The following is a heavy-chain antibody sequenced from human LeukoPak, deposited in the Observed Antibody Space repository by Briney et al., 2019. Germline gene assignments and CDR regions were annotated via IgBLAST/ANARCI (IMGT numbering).Heavy chain of an antibody. CDR2: IKQDGSEK. J-gene: IGHJ6*03. D-gene: IGHD2-15*01. CDR3: ARGISYYYYYYYVDV. CDR1: GFTFSRRW. V-gene: IGHV3-7*01. Sequence: GVSLSLLCAASGFTFSRRWMSCVRQSPGEGREWLANIKQDGSEKYYMDSVEGRFTIYRDNVKNSLYLQMNSLRAEDTAVYYCARGISYYYYYYYVDVWGKATTVTFSS.